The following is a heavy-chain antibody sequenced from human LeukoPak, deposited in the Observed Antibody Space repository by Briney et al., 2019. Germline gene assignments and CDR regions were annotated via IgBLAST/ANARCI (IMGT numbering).Heavy chain of an antibody. D-gene: IGHD5-24*01. J-gene: IGHJ4*02. CDR2: IYPGDSDT. V-gene: IGHV5-51*01. Sequence: GASLKISCKGSGSSFTSYWIGWVRQMPGKGLEWMGIIYPGDSDTRYNPSFQGQVTISAEKSISTAYLQWSSLQASDTALYYCASRRKGMSTAGFDFWGQGTLVTVSS. CDR1: GSSFTSYW. CDR3: ASRRKGMSTAGFDF.